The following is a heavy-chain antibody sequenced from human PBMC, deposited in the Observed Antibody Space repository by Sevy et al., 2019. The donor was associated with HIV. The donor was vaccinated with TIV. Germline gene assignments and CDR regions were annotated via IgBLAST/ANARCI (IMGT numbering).Heavy chain of an antibody. CDR3: ARDDGDYYFHY. D-gene: IGHD7-27*01. Sequence: GGSLRLSCAASGFTFSKYWMDWVRQAPGKGLEWVANIKQDKSQKYYVDSVKGRFTISRDNAKNSLYLQMNSLRAEDTAVYVFARDDGDYYFHYWGQGTLVTVSS. CDR1: GFTFSKYW. J-gene: IGHJ4*02. CDR2: IKQDKSQK. V-gene: IGHV3-7*01.